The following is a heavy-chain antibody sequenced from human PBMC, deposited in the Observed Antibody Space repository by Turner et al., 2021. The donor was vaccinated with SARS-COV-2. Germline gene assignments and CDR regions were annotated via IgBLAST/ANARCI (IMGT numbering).Heavy chain of an antibody. CDR1: GVTFDDYA. CDR3: AKDKSAEDYYDSSGDYGGGAFDI. CDR2: INWKSGTI. J-gene: IGHJ3*02. V-gene: IGHV3-9*01. Sequence: EVQLVESGGGLVQPGRSLRRACAASGVTFDDYAMHWGRQAPGKGLEWVTGINWKSGTIGYADSVKGRFTISRDNAKNSLYLQMNSLRAEDTAVYYCAKDKSAEDYYDSSGDYGGGAFDIWGQGTMVTVSS. D-gene: IGHD3-22*01.